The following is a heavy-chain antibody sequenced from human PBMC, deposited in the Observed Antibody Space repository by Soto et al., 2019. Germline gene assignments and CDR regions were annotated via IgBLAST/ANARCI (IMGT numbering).Heavy chain of an antibody. Sequence: EVQLVESGGGLVQPGGSLRLYWAASGFTFSIYSMNWVRQAPGKGLEWFSYITSDTLTIKYTDSVKGRFTISRDNARNSLYLQMNSLRDEDTAVYFCARSVEGHFDYWGQGTVVTVSS. CDR1: GFTFSIYS. J-gene: IGHJ4*02. D-gene: IGHD6-19*01. CDR3: ARSVEGHFDY. V-gene: IGHV3-48*02. CDR2: ITSDTLTI.